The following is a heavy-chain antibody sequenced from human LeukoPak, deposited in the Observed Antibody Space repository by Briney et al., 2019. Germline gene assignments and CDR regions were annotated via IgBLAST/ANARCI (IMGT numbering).Heavy chain of an antibody. CDR3: ARDPGFGWFDP. CDR1: GYTFTSNY. D-gene: IGHD3-10*01. CDR2: IYPRDGST. V-gene: IGHV1-46*01. J-gene: IGHJ5*02. Sequence: ASVKVSCKASGYTFTSNYIHWVRQAPGQGLEWMGMIYPRDGSTSYAQKFQGRVTVTRDTSTSTVHMELSGLRSEDTAVYYCARDPGFGWFDPWGQGTLVTVSS.